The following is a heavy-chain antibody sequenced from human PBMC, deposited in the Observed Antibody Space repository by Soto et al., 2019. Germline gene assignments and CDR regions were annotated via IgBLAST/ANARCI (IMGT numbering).Heavy chain of an antibody. D-gene: IGHD3-22*01. CDR3: ARALFTMIVPQGVWFYP. V-gene: IGHV4-31*03. CDR1: GGSISSGGYY. CDR2: IYYSGST. J-gene: IGHJ5*02. Sequence: SETLSLTCTVSGGSISSGGYYWSWIRQHPGKGLEWIGYIYYSGSTYYNPSLKSRVTISVDTSKNQFSLKLSSVTAADTAVYYCARALFTMIVPQGVWFYPWGQGTLVTVSS.